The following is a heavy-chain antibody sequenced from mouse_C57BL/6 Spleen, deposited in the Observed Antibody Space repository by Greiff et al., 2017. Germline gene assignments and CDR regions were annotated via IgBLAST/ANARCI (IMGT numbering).Heavy chain of an antibody. CDR3: ARRGHDYGSSHWYFDV. Sequence: EVMLVESGGGLVKPGGSLQLSCAASGFPFSAYGMHWVRQAPEKGLEWVAYISSGSSTIYYADPVKGRFTLSRDNAKHPLFLQMTSLRSEDTARDYCARRGHDYGSSHWYFDVWGTGTTVTVSS. J-gene: IGHJ1*03. D-gene: IGHD1-1*01. CDR1: GFPFSAYG. CDR2: ISSGSSTI. V-gene: IGHV5-17*01.